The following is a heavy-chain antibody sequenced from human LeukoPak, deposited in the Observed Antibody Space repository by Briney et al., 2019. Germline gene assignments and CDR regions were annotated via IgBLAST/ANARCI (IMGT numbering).Heavy chain of an antibody. V-gene: IGHV1-18*01. D-gene: IGHD2-2*01. CDR1: GGTFSSYA. CDR3: ARAPAGSRYRPVDY. Sequence: VASVKVSCKASGGTFSSYAISWVRQAPGQGLEWMGWISAYNGNTNYAQKLQGRVTMTTDTSTSTAYMELRSLRSDDTAVYYCARAPAGSRYRPVDYWGQGTLVTVSS. J-gene: IGHJ4*02. CDR2: ISAYNGNT.